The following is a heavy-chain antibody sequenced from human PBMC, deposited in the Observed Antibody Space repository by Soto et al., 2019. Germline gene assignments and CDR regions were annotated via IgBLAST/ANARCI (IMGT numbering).Heavy chain of an antibody. J-gene: IGHJ4*02. Sequence: QVQLVESGGGVVQPGRSLRLSCAASGFTFSSYAMHWVRQAPGKGLEWVAVISYDGSNKYYADSVKGRFTISRDNSKNTLYLQMNSLRAEDTAVYYCARDGASYGGKRGVFDYWGQGTLVTVSS. CDR1: GFTFSSYA. D-gene: IGHD4-17*01. V-gene: IGHV3-30-3*01. CDR3: ARDGASYGGKRGVFDY. CDR2: ISYDGSNK.